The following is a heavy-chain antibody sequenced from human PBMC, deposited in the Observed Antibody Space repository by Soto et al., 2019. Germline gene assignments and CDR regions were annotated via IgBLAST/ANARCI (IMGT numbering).Heavy chain of an antibody. J-gene: IGHJ4*02. V-gene: IGHV1-2*02. CDR2: INPNSGGT. CDR3: ARDGRLYGDYSSFDY. CDR1: GYTFTGYY. D-gene: IGHD4-17*01. Sequence: ASVKVSCKASGYTFTGYYMHWVRQAPGQGLEWMGWINPNSGGTKYAQKLQGRVTMTRDTSMSTFYMELSRLSSEHTAVYHCARDGRLYGDYSSFDYCAQGTLVRDSS.